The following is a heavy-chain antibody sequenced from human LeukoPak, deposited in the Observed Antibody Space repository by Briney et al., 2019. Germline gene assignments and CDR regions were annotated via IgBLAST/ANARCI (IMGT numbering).Heavy chain of an antibody. J-gene: IGHJ4*02. CDR1: GGTFSSYA. CDR3: ATFGPDGSWANFDY. V-gene: IGHV1-69*13. D-gene: IGHD1-26*01. Sequence: ASVTVSCKASGGTFSSYAISWVRQAPGQGLEWMGGIIPIFGTANYAQKFQGRVTITADESTSTAYMELSSLRSEDTAVYYCATFGPDGSWANFDYWGQGTLVTVSS. CDR2: IIPIFGTA.